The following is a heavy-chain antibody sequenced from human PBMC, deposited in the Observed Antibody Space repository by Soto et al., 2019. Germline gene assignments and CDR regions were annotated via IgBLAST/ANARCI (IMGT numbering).Heavy chain of an antibody. CDR2: ISSGSSYI. D-gene: IGHD6-6*01. Sequence: EVQLVESGGDLVKPGGSLRLSCAASGFTFSTYSMNWVRQAPGKGLEWVSSISSGSSYIFYADSVKGRFTISRDNAKSSLYLQMNTLRAEDTAVYYCTTVRREQLVGSLDYWGQGTLVTVSS. J-gene: IGHJ4*02. CDR1: GFTFSTYS. CDR3: TTVRREQLVGSLDY. V-gene: IGHV3-21*06.